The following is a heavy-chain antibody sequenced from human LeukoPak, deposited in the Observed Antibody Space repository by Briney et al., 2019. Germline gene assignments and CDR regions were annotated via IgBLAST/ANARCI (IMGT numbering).Heavy chain of an antibody. Sequence: SETLSLTCTVSGDSISSYYWTWIRQPAGKGLEWIGRIYTSGSTNFNSSLKSRVTMSVDTSKNQFSLNLSSVTAADTAVYYCASDVATIAYWGQGILVTVSS. CDR3: ASDVATIAY. J-gene: IGHJ4*02. D-gene: IGHD5-12*01. CDR1: GDSISSYY. CDR2: IYTSGST. V-gene: IGHV4-4*07.